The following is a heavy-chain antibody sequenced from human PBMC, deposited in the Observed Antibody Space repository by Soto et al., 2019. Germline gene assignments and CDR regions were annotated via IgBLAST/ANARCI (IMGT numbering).Heavy chain of an antibody. CDR2: IYPGDSDT. V-gene: IGHV5-51*01. Sequence: VESLTPYCKGSGYSFTSYWIGWVLQMPGKGLEWMGIIYPGDSDTRYSPSFQGQVTISADKSISTAYLQWSSLKASDTAMYYCARPFTMITRDAFDIWGQGTMVTGSS. CDR3: ARPFTMITRDAFDI. CDR1: GYSFTSYW. J-gene: IGHJ3*02. D-gene: IGHD3-22*01.